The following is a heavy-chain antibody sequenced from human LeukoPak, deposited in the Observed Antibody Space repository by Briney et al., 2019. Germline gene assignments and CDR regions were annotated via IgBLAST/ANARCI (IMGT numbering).Heavy chain of an antibody. D-gene: IGHD3-22*01. CDR2: IYYSGST. J-gene: IGHJ5*02. Sequence: SETLSLTCTVSGGSISSGSYYWSWIRQPPGKGLEWIGYIYYSGSTNYNPSLKSRVTISVDTSKNQFSLKLSSVTAADTAVYYCARATAYYYDSSGYYAGRKGWFDPWGQGTLVTVSS. CDR3: ARATAYYYDSSGYYAGRKGWFDP. V-gene: IGHV4-61*01. CDR1: GGSISSGSYY.